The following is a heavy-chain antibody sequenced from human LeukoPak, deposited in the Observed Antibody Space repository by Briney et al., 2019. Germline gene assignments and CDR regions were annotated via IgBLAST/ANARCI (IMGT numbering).Heavy chain of an antibody. J-gene: IGHJ4*02. CDR1: GFTFRSYS. Sequence: GGSLRLSCAASGFTFRSYSMNWVRQAPGKGLEWVSYISSTSTTIYYADSVKGRFTISRGNAENSLYLQMNSLRAEDTAVYYCARDQLLTTVEFYFDYWGQGTLVTVSS. D-gene: IGHD2-2*01. V-gene: IGHV3-48*01. CDR2: ISSTSTTI. CDR3: ARDQLLTTVEFYFDY.